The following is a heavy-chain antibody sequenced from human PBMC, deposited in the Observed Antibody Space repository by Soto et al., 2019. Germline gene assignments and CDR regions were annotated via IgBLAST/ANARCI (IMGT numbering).Heavy chain of an antibody. CDR3: ARVGWFGATTIDY. D-gene: IGHD3-10*01. V-gene: IGHV4-30-4*01. J-gene: IGHJ4*02. CDR1: GGSISSGDYY. Sequence: QVQLQESGPGLVKPSQTLSLTCTVSGGSISSGDYYWSWIRQPPGKGLEWIGYIYYSGSTYYNPSLSSRVTISVDTPKNRCSPKLSSVTAADTPVHYCARVGWFGATTIDYWGQGTLVTVSS. CDR2: IYYSGST.